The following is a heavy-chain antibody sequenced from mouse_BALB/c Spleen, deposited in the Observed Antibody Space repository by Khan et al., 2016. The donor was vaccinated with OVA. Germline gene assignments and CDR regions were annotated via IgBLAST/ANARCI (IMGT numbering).Heavy chain of an antibody. CDR1: GFTFSSYA. J-gene: IGHJ3*01. V-gene: IGHV5-9-3*01. CDR3: GRHNYGPFAY. Sequence: EVELVESGGGLVKPGGPLKLSCAASGFTFSSYAMSWVRQTPEKRLEWVATISSGGDYTYYPDSVKGRFTMSRDNAKNTLYLQMSSLRSEDTAMDYGGRHNYGPFAYWGQGTLVTVSA. D-gene: IGHD1-1*01. CDR2: ISSGGDYT.